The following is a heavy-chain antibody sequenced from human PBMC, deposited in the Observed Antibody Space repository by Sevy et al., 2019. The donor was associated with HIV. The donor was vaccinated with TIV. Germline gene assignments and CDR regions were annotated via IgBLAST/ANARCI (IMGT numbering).Heavy chain of an antibody. J-gene: IGHJ3*01. CDR3: SRAPWVRGARDALDV. D-gene: IGHD3-10*01. CDR2: IRSKVYGGTR. V-gene: IGHV3-49*03. Sequence: GGSLRLSCTGSGFTFGDYAMSWFRQAPGKGLEWVGLIRSKVYGGTRESAASVKGRFTISRDDSKSIAYLQMNSLKTEDAAVYFCSRAPWVRGARDALDVWGQGTMVTVSS. CDR1: GFTFGDYA.